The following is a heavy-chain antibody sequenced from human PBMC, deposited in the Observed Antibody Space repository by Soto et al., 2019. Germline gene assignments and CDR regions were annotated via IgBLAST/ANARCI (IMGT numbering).Heavy chain of an antibody. CDR2: ISSSRSSYI. Sequence: XGSLRLSCAASGFTFSSSTMSWVRQAPGKGLEWVSAISSSRSSYIYYADSLKGRFTISRDNAKNSLYLQMHSLRAEDTALYYCARDLGEGSAIWGQGNLVTVSS. CDR1: GFTFSSST. V-gene: IGHV3-21*01. CDR3: ARDLGEGSAI. D-gene: IGHD3-10*01. J-gene: IGHJ4*02.